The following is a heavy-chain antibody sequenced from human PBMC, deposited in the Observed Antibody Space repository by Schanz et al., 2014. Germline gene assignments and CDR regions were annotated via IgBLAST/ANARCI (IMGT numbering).Heavy chain of an antibody. CDR1: GFTFTNLG. D-gene: IGHD6-13*01. CDR3: ARGYSNIWSPMAY. Sequence: QVQLVESGGGVVQPGGSLRLSCAASGFTFTNLGMHWVRRAPGKGLEWVAFIRYDGSNQYYADSVKGRFTISRDNSKNTLSLQMNSLRAEDTAVYYCARGYSNIWSPMAYWGQGTLVAVSS. J-gene: IGHJ4*02. CDR2: IRYDGSNQ. V-gene: IGHV3-30*02.